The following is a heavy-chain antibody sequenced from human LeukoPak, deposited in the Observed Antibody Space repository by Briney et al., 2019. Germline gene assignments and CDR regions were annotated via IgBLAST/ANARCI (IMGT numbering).Heavy chain of an antibody. Sequence: GGSLRLSCAASGFTFSSHAMSWVRQAPGKGLEWVSTISDNGVSIYYADSVKGRFTISRDNSKNTLYLQMNSLRVEDTAVYYCAKGLAGTTFDYWGQGTLVTVSS. J-gene: IGHJ4*02. D-gene: IGHD6-19*01. V-gene: IGHV3-23*01. CDR3: AKGLAGTTFDY. CDR1: GFTFSSHA. CDR2: ISDNGVSI.